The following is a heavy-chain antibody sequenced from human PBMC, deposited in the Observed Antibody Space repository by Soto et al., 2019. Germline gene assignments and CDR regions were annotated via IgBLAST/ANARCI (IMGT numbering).Heavy chain of an antibody. Sequence: GASVKVSWKASGYTFTSYGIIWVRQAPGQGLEWMGWISAYNGNTNCAQKLQGRVTMTTDTSTSTAYMELRSLRSDGTAVYYCARVDYDFWSGYWRWFDPWGQGTLVTVSS. V-gene: IGHV1-18*01. D-gene: IGHD3-3*01. J-gene: IGHJ5*02. CDR1: GYTFTSYG. CDR3: ARVDYDFWSGYWRWFDP. CDR2: ISAYNGNT.